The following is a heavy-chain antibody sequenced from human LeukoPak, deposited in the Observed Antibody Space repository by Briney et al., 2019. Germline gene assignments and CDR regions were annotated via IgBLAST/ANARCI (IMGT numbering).Heavy chain of an antibody. V-gene: IGHV4-39*07. Sequence: SETLSLTCTVSGGSISSSSYYWGWIRQPPGKGLEWIGEINHSGSTNYNPSLKSRVTISVDTSKNQFSLKLSSVTAADTAVYYCARVTGVYYYGSGSPRHMDVWGKGTTVTVSS. D-gene: IGHD3-10*01. CDR1: GGSISSSSYY. J-gene: IGHJ6*03. CDR3: ARVTGVYYYGSGSPRHMDV. CDR2: INHSGST.